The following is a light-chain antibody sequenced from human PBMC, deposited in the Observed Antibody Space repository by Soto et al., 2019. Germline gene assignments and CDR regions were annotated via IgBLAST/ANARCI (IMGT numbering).Light chain of an antibody. J-gene: IGKJ4*01. CDR1: QSVSSY. Sequence: EIVLTQSTATLSLSPGERATLSCRASQSVSSYLAWFQQKPGQAPRLLIYDAFNRATGIPARFSGSGSGTDFTLIVSSLEPEDFAVYYCQQRFSWPLTFGGGTKVEIK. V-gene: IGKV3-11*01. CDR3: QQRFSWPLT. CDR2: DAF.